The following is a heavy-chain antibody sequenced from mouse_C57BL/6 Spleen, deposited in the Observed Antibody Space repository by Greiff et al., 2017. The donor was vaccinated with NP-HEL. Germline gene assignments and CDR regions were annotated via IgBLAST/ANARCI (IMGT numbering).Heavy chain of an antibody. V-gene: IGHV1-19*01. D-gene: IGHD3-2*02. J-gene: IGHJ3*01. CDR1: GYTFTDYY. CDR3: ARTDSSGTGFAY. Sequence: EVKLMESGPVLVKPGASVKMSCKASGYTFTDYYMNWVKQSHGKSLEWIGVINPYNGGTSYNQKFKGKATLTVDKSSSTAYMELNSLTSEDSAVYYCARTDSSGTGFAYWGQGTLVTVSA. CDR2: INPYNGGT.